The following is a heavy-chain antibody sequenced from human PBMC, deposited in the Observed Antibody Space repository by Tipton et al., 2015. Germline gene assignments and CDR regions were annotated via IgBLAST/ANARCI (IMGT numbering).Heavy chain of an antibody. CDR3: AILSVRGLNPESLDI. J-gene: IGHJ3*02. Sequence: QLVQSGAEVKKPGSSVKISCKISGDIFNNNIFAWVRQAPGRGLEWMGGIITSYGTSNYAQKFRDRVALTVDDSTSTAYMDLSGLRSEDTALYYCAILSVRGLNPESLDIWGQGTMVTVSS. D-gene: IGHD3-10*01. CDR1: GDIFNNNI. V-gene: IGHV1-69*01. CDR2: IITSYGTS.